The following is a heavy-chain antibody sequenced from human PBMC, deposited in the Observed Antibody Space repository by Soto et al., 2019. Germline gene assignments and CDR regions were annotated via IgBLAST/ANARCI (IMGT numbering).Heavy chain of an antibody. CDR1: GFTFTSYA. CDR3: ASSYCISTSCPPYYGMDV. D-gene: IGHD2-2*01. CDR2: INAGNGNT. Sequence: GASVKVSCKASGFTFTSYAMHWVRQAPGQRLEWMGWINAGNGNTKYSQKVQGRVTITRDTSASTAYMELSSLRSEDTAVYYCASSYCISTSCPPYYGMDVWGQGTTVTSP. V-gene: IGHV1-3*01. J-gene: IGHJ6*02.